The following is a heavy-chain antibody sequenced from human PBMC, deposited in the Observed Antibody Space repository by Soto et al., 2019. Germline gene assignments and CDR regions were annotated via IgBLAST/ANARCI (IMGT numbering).Heavy chain of an antibody. CDR2: IDPSDSYT. CDR1: GYSFTSYW. Sequence: PGESLKISCKGSGYSFTSYWISWVRQMPGKGLEWMGRIDPSDSYTNYSPSFQGHVTISADKSISTAYLQWSSLKASDTAMYYCARHVESPYGWGYYYYYGMDVWGQGTTVTVSS. V-gene: IGHV5-10-1*01. D-gene: IGHD3-10*01. J-gene: IGHJ6*02. CDR3: ARHVESPYGWGYYYYYGMDV.